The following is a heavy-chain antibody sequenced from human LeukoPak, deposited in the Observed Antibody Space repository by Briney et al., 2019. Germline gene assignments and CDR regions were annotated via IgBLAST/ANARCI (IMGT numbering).Heavy chain of an antibody. CDR3: ARGGTSGYYLVY. CDR2: ISSSSSYI. V-gene: IGHV3-21*04. D-gene: IGHD3-22*01. Sequence: PGGSLRLSCAASGFTFSSYSMNWARQAPGKGLEWVSSISSSSSYIYYADSVKGRFTISRDNAKNSLYLQMNSLRAEDTAVYYCARGGTSGYYLVYWGQGTLVTVSS. J-gene: IGHJ4*02. CDR1: GFTFSSYS.